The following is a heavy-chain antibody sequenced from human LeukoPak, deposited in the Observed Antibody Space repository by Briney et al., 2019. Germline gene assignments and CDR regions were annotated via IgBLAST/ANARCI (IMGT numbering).Heavy chain of an antibody. J-gene: IGHJ6*02. Sequence: SVTVSFTTAGGTFSFSAIAWVRQPPGHGLEWMGRIIVVLIITSKEPKCQGRVTITANTSTSTVYMELSSLRSKETVVYYCARDQDLAAPPPFGLDVWGQGTTVIVSS. CDR3: ARDQDLAAPPPFGLDV. CDR2: IIVVLIIT. V-gene: IGHV1-69*04. CDR1: GGTFSFSA. D-gene: IGHD6-13*01.